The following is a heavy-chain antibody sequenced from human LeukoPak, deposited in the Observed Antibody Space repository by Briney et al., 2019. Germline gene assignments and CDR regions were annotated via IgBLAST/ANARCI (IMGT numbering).Heavy chain of an antibody. CDR1: GITFSAYS. CDR2: IKEDGSAT. CDR3: ARPLDQWVVQDY. Sequence: PGGSLGLSCAVSGITFSAYSMSWVRQTPGKGLECVANIKEDGSATYYVDSVKGRFTISRDNAKKSLYLHMKDLRVEDTAVYYCARPLDQWVVQDYWGQGTLVTVSS. V-gene: IGHV3-7*01. J-gene: IGHJ4*02. D-gene: IGHD6-19*01.